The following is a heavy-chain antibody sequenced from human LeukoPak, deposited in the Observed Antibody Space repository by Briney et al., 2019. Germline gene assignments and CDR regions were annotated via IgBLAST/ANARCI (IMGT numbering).Heavy chain of an antibody. CDR2: VSGSGGST. Sequence: GGSLRLSCAASGFTFSSYVMNWVRQAPGKGLEWVSGVSGSGGSTYYADFVKGRFTISRDNAKNSLYLQMNNMRVEDTAIYYCTKDLNHASSGWGQGTLVTVSS. J-gene: IGHJ4*02. D-gene: IGHD3-22*01. CDR1: GFTFSSYV. V-gene: IGHV3-23*01. CDR3: TKDLNHASSG.